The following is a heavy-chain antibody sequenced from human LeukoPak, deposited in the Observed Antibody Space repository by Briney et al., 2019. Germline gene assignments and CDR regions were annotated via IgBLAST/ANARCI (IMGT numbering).Heavy chain of an antibody. Sequence: SETLSLTCTVSGGSISSYHWSWIRQPPGKGLQWIGFIYSSGSTNYNPSLKSRVTISLDTSKNRFSLRVSSVTSADTAVYYCARGNSGYDYAFDIWGQGTMVTVSS. J-gene: IGHJ3*02. D-gene: IGHD5-12*01. CDR2: IYSSGST. V-gene: IGHV4-59*01. CDR3: ARGNSGYDYAFDI. CDR1: GGSISSYH.